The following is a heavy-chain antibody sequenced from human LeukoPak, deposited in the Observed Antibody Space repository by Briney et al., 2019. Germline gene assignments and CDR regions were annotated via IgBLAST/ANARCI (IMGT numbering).Heavy chain of an antibody. CDR2: IYYSGST. CDR1: GGSISSYY. CDR3: AREASDGGYYYYGMDV. J-gene: IGHJ6*02. Sequence: RASETLSLTCTVSGGSISSYYWSWIRQPPGKGLEWIGYIYYSGSTNYNPSLKSRVTISVDTSKNQFSLKLSSVTAADTAVYYCAREASDGGYYYYGMDVWGQGTTVTVSS. D-gene: IGHD5-24*01. V-gene: IGHV4-59*01.